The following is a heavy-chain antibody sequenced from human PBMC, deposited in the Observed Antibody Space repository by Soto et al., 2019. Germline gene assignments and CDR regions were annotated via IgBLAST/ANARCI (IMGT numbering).Heavy chain of an antibody. J-gene: IGHJ4*02. Sequence: QVQLVQSGAEVKKPGASVKVSCKASGYTFTSYYMHWVRQAPGQGLEWMGIINPSGGSTSYAQKFQGRVNMTRDTSTSTVYMGLSSLISEDTAVYYCAGIWRLGGYHSVGFWGQGTLVTVSS. CDR2: INPSGGST. V-gene: IGHV1-46*03. D-gene: IGHD3-22*01. CDR1: GYTFTSYY. CDR3: AGIWRLGGYHSVGF.